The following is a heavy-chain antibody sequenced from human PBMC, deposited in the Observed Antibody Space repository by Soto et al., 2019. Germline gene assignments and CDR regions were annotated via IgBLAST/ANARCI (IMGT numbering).Heavy chain of an antibody. Sequence: EVQLLESGGALEHPGGSLRLSCAAAGFAFSTYAMTWVRQAPGKGLEWVSVISGSGGSSYYAASVKGRFTISRDNSKNTLFLQMNGLRAEDTAVYYCARASFTGDPYYHYGLDVWGRGTTLTVSS. CDR3: ARASFTGDPYYHYGLDV. CDR2: ISGSGGSS. CDR1: GFAFSTYA. D-gene: IGHD7-27*01. J-gene: IGHJ6*02. V-gene: IGHV3-23*01.